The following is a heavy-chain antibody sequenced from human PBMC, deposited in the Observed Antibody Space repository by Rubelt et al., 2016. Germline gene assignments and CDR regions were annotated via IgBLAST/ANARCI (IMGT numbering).Heavy chain of an antibody. V-gene: IGHV4-59*08. D-gene: IGHD4-11*01. CDR2: IYSSGST. Sequence: QVQLQQWGAGLLKPSETLSLTCTVSGGSISGYYWGWIRQPPGKGLEWIGYIYSSGSTNYNPSLKSRLTLSVDTSKNQFSLKLSSVTASDTAVYFCARPNYSNYCFGSWGQGTLVTVSS. J-gene: IGHJ4*02. CDR3: ARPNYSNYCFGS. CDR1: GGSISGYY.